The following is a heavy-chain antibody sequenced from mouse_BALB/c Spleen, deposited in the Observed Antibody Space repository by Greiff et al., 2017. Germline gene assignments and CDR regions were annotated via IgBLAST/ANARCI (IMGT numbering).Heavy chain of an antibody. D-gene: IGHD2-14*01. J-gene: IGHJ2*01. Sequence: VQLKESGAELARPGASVKLSCKASGYTFTSYWMQWVKQRPGQGLEWIGAIYPGDGDTRYTQKFKGKATLTADKSSSTAYMQLSSLASEDSAVYFCARLAEVYYCDYWGRGTTLTVSS. V-gene: IGHV1-87*01. CDR2: IYPGDGDT. CDR3: ARLAEVYYCDY. CDR1: GYTFTSYW.